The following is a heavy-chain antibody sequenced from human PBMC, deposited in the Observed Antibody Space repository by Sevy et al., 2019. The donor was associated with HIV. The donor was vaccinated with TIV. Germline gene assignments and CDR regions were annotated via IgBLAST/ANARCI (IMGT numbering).Heavy chain of an antibody. V-gene: IGHV3-23*01. CDR3: EKGAVTEYEYVWGSYRYFFGVDY. CDR2: ISGSGGST. CDR1: GFTFSSYA. Sequence: GGSLRLSCAASGFTFSSYAMSWVRQAPGKGLEWVSAISGSGGSTYYADSVKGRFTISRDNSKNTLYLQMNSLRAEDTDVSYCEKGAVTEYEYVWGSYRYFFGVDYWGQGTLVTVSS. J-gene: IGHJ4*02. D-gene: IGHD3-16*02.